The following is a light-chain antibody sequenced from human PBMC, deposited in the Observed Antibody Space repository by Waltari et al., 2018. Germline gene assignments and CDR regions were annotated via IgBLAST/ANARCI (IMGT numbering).Light chain of an antibody. Sequence: EVLMTQSPATLSVSPGERATLSCRASQSISRNLAWYQQKPGQAPRLLIYGASTRAPGIPDRFNGSGSGTEFTLSISGVQSEDFGVYYCQQYNNWRTFGQGTRLEI. CDR2: GAS. J-gene: IGKJ2*01. CDR3: QQYNNWRT. V-gene: IGKV3D-15*01. CDR1: QSISRN.